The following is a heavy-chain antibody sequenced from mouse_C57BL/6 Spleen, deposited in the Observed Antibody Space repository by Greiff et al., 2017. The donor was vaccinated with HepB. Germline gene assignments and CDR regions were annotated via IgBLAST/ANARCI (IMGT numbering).Heavy chain of an antibody. J-gene: IGHJ1*03. CDR2: INPSLGYT. V-gene: IGHV1-7*01. CDR1: GYTFTSYW. D-gene: IGHD1-1*01. CDR3: ARRGFITTVVASGYFDV. Sequence: VQLQQSGAELAKPGASVKLSCKASGYTFTSYWMHWVKQRPGKGLEWIGYINPSLGYTKYNQKLKDKATLTADKSYSTAYRQLSSLTYEDSAVYYCARRGFITTVVASGYFDVWGTGTTVTVSS.